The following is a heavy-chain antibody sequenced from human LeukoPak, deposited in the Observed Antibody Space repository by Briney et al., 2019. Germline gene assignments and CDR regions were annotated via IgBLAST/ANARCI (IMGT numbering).Heavy chain of an antibody. CDR1: GYTFTSYY. V-gene: IGHV1-46*01. CDR2: INPSGGST. D-gene: IGHD3-22*01. J-gene: IGHJ6*03. Sequence: ASVKVSCKASGYTFTSYYMHWVRHAPGQGLEWMGIINPSGGSTSYAQKFQGRVTMTRDMSTSTVYMELSSLRSEDTAVYYCASEPVERRPGSYYYDSSEYYYYYYMDVWGKGTTVTVSS. CDR3: ASEPVERRPGSYYYDSSEYYYYYYMDV.